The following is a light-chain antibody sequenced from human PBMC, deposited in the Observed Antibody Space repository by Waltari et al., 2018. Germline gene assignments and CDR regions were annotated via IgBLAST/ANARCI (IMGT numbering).Light chain of an antibody. CDR1: QSVRSN. CDR2: GAF. V-gene: IGKV3-15*01. CDR3: QQYDNWSALT. J-gene: IGKJ4*01. Sequence: EIVMTQFPATLSVSPGDRATLSCRASQSVRSNLGWYQQKPGQAPRLLIYGAFTRATGIPARFSGSGSGTEFTLTISSLQSEDFAVYYCQQYDNWSALTFGGGTKVEIK.